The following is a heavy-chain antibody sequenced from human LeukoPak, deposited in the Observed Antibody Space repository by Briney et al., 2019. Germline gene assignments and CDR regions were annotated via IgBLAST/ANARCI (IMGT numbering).Heavy chain of an antibody. CDR1: GFTFSSYG. J-gene: IGHJ2*01. Sequence: GGSLRLSCAASGFTFSSYGMSWVRQAPGKGLEWVSSITSDGGGTDYADSVKGRVTVSRDNSKNALYMQMTDLRGDGLAVYSCAKYLLGGEAFYWYFDLWGRGTLVTVSS. CDR3: AKYLLGGEAFYWYFDL. V-gene: IGHV3-23*01. D-gene: IGHD3-16*01. CDR2: ITSDGGGT.